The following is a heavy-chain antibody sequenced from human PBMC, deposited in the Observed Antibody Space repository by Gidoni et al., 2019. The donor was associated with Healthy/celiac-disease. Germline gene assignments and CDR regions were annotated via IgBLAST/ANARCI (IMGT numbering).Heavy chain of an antibody. CDR1: GSTFRRYA. CDR3: AKEMRIVVVRGCAFDI. D-gene: IGHD3-22*01. CDR2: ISGSGGST. V-gene: IGHV3-23*01. J-gene: IGHJ3*02. Sequence: EVQLLESGGGLVQPGGSLRLSCAASGSTFRRYAMSWVRQAPGKGLEWVSAISGSGGSTYYADSVKGRFTISRDNSKNTLYLQMNSLRAEDTAVYYCAKEMRIVVVRGCAFDIWGQGTMVTVSS.